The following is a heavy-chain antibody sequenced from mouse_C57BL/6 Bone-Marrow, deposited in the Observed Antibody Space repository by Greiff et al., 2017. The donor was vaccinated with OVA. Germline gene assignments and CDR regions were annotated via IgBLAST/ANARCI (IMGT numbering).Heavy chain of an antibody. CDR1: GFTFSDYY. V-gene: IGHV5-12*01. Sequence: EVQGVESGGGLVQPGGSLKLSCAASGFTFSDYYMYWVRQTPEKRLEWVAYISNGGGSTYYPDTVEGRFTISRDNAKNTLYPQMSRLKSEDTAMYYCARRGSSYDYAMDYWGQGTSVTVSS. D-gene: IGHD1-1*01. CDR2: ISNGGGST. J-gene: IGHJ4*01. CDR3: ARRGSSYDYAMDY.